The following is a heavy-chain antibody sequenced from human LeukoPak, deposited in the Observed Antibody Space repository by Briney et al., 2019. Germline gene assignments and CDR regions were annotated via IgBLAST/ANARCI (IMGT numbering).Heavy chain of an antibody. Sequence: SETLSLTCAVSGGSISSSDWWSWVRQSPGKGLEWIGEIYQSGSTSYNPSLKSRATISVDKAKNQFSLKLSSVTAADTAVYYCARDLHSYSGWRFDYWGQGTLVTVSS. J-gene: IGHJ4*02. D-gene: IGHD6-19*01. CDR2: IYQSGST. V-gene: IGHV4-4*02. CDR3: ARDLHSYSGWRFDY. CDR1: GGSISSSDW.